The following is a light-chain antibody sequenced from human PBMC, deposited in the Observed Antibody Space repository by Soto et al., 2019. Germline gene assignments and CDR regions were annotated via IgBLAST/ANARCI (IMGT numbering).Light chain of an antibody. CDR1: SSNIGAGFG. Sequence: QSVLTQPPSVSGAPGQKVTISCTGSSSNIGAGFGVHWYQQLPGAAPKLLISGNPNRPSGVPDRFSASKSGTSASLAIPGLQAEDEADYYCQSYDSSLSGFVFGIGTKVTVL. J-gene: IGLJ1*01. CDR3: QSYDSSLSGFV. V-gene: IGLV1-40*01. CDR2: GNP.